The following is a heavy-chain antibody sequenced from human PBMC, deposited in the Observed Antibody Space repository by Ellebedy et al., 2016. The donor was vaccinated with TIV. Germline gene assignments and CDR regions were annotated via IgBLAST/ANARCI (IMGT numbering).Heavy chain of an antibody. D-gene: IGHD3-10*01. CDR2: ISSSGSTI. CDR3: ARVKGSGSYGSYYMDV. Sequence: GGSLRLSXAASGFTFSSYDMHWVRQAPGKGLEWVSYISSSGSTIYYADSVKGRFTISRDNAKNSLYLQMNSLRAEDTAVYYCARVKGSGSYGSYYMDVWGKGTTVTVSS. CDR1: GFTFSSYD. J-gene: IGHJ6*03. V-gene: IGHV3-11*01.